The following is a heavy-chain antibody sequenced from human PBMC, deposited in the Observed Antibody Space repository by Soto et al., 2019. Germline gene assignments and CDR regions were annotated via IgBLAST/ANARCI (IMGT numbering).Heavy chain of an antibody. Sequence: EVQLVESGGGLVQPGGSLRLSCAASGFTFSSYSMNWVRQAPGKGLEWVSYISSSGSTIYYADSVRGRFTISRDNAKNSLDLQMNSLRDEDTAVYYCARAGYRSVDYLGQGTLVTVSS. CDR1: GFTFSSYS. J-gene: IGHJ4*02. CDR3: ARAGYRSVDY. V-gene: IGHV3-48*02. D-gene: IGHD3-3*01. CDR2: ISSSGSTI.